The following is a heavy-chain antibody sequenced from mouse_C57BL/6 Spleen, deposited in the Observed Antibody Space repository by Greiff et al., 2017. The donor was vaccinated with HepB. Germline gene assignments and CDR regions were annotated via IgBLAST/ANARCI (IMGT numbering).Heavy chain of an antibody. Sequence: VQLQQSGAELARPGASVKLSCKASGYTFTSYGISWVKQRTGQGLEWIGGIYPRSGNTYYNEKFKGKATLTADKSSSTAYMELRRLTSEDSAVYFCARDGNYPYDYAMDYWGQGTSVTVSS. D-gene: IGHD2-1*01. CDR3: ARDGNYPYDYAMDY. CDR1: GYTFTSYG. J-gene: IGHJ4*01. V-gene: IGHV1-81*01. CDR2: IYPRSGNT.